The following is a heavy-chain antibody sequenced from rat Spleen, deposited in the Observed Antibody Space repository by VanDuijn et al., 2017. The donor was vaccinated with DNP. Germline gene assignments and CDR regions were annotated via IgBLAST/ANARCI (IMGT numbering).Heavy chain of an antibody. D-gene: IGHD5-1*01. V-gene: IGHV5-22*01. CDR2: IGSAAYAP. Sequence: EVQLVESGGGLVQPGRSLKLSCAASGFTFSDYYMAWVRQAPTKGLEWVAYIGSAAYAPYYGDSVKGRFTISRDNAKSTLYLQMNSLRSEDMATYYCARRANWIYWYFDFWGPGTMVTVSS. J-gene: IGHJ1*01. CDR3: ARRANWIYWYFDF. CDR1: GFTFSDYY.